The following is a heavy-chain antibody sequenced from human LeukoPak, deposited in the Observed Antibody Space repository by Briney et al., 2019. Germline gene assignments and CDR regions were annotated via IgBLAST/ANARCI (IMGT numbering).Heavy chain of an antibody. CDR2: IYYSGST. V-gene: IGHV4-39*01. D-gene: IGHD1-1*01. Sequence: SETLSLTCTVAGGSISSSSYYWGWIRQPPGKGLEWIGSIYYSGSTYYNPSLKSRVTISVDTSKNQFSLKLSSVNAADKAVYYCSRPALEDEGGYFDYWGQGTLVTVSS. CDR1: GGSISSSSYY. CDR3: SRPALEDEGGYFDY. J-gene: IGHJ4*02.